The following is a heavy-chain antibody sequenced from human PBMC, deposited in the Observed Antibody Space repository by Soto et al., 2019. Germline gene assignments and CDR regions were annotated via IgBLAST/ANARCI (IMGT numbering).Heavy chain of an antibody. V-gene: IGHV2-5*02. CDR2: VYWDDDK. CDR1: GFSLSSGGVG. D-gene: IGHD6-13*01. J-gene: IGHJ5*02. Sequence: QITLKESGPTLVKPTQTLTLTCTFSGFSLSSGGVGVGWIRQPPGKALEWLALVYWDDDKRYSPSLKSRLTTTKDTSKNQVILTMTNVDPVDTATYYCAHSTGTSWYLNWFDPWGQGTLVTVSS. CDR3: AHSTGTSWYLNWFDP.